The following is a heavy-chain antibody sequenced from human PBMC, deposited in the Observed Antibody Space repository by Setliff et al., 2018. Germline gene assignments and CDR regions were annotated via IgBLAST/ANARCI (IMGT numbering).Heavy chain of an antibody. V-gene: IGHV4-61*02. Sequence: SETLSLTCAVSGGSLNSGSYYWSWIRQSTERGLEWLGRLHTSGSTNYNPSLKSRVTISVDTSTNQFSLKLRSVTAADTAVYYCARLSWDGLRYHGLDVWGQGTTVTAP. D-gene: IGHD3-10*01. J-gene: IGHJ6*02. CDR1: GGSLNSGSYY. CDR3: ARLSWDGLRYHGLDV. CDR2: LHTSGST.